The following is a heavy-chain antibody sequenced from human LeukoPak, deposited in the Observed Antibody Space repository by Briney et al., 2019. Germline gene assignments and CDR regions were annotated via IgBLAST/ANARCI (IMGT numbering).Heavy chain of an antibody. Sequence: GASVKVSCKASGGTFSIYAISSVRQAPGQALEWMGGIIPIFGTANYAQKFQGRVTITADESTSTAYMELSSLRSEDTAVYYCAADPDSGSYLYFDYWGQGTLVTVSS. CDR2: IIPIFGTA. J-gene: IGHJ4*02. D-gene: IGHD1-26*01. V-gene: IGHV1-69*13. CDR1: GGTFSIYA. CDR3: AADPDSGSYLYFDY.